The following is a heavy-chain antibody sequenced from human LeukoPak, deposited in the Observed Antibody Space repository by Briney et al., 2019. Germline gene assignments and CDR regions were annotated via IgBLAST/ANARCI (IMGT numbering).Heavy chain of an antibody. Sequence: PGGSLRLSCAASGFTFSSYWMSWVRQAPGKGLEWVANIKQDGSEKYYVDSVKGRFTISRDNSKNTLYLQMNSLRAEDTAVYYCAKDMGPYYDILTGYYFGWDDYYYYYGMDVWGQGTTVTVSS. D-gene: IGHD3-9*01. J-gene: IGHJ6*02. CDR1: GFTFSSYW. V-gene: IGHV3-7*05. CDR2: IKQDGSEK. CDR3: AKDMGPYYDILTGYYFGWDDYYYYYGMDV.